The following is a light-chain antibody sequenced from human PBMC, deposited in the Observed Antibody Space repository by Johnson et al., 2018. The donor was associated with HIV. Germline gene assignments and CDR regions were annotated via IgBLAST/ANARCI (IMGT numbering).Light chain of an antibody. CDR3: GTWDSSLSAGGYV. J-gene: IGLJ1*01. CDR1: SSNIGNNY. V-gene: IGLV1-51*01. Sequence: QSVLTQPPSVSAAPGQKVTISCSGSSSNIGNNYVSWYQQVPGTAPKLLIFDNNKRPSGIPDRFSGSKSGTSATLGITGLQTGDEAEYYCGTWDSSLSAGGYVFGTGTKVTVL. CDR2: DNN.